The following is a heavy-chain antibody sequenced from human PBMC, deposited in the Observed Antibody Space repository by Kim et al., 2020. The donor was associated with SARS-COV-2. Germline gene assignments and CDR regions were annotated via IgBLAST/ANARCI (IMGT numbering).Heavy chain of an antibody. CDR2: ISYDGSNK. D-gene: IGHD5-12*01. CDR3: ARDIYSGYDLSAFDI. J-gene: IGHJ3*02. V-gene: IGHV3-30*04. Sequence: GGSLRLSCAASGFTFSSYAMHWVRQAPGKGLEWVAVISYDGSNKYYADSVKGRFTISRDNSKNTLYLQMNSLRAEDTAVYYCARDIYSGYDLSAFDIWGQGTMVTVSS. CDR1: GFTFSSYA.